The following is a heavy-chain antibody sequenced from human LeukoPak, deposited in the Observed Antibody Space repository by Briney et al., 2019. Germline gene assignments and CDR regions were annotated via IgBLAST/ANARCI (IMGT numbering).Heavy chain of an antibody. CDR1: GGSVSSNAYY. D-gene: IGHD1-26*01. CDR3: AYSGSYGHLGY. CDR2: IYSSVST. Sequence: PSETLSLTCTVSGGSVSSNAYYWAWIRQPPGKGLEWIGSIYSSVSTYYNPSLKSRVTISVDTSKNQFSLRLSSVTAADTALYYCAYSGSYGHLGYWGQGIPVTVSS. J-gene: IGHJ4*02. V-gene: IGHV4-39*01.